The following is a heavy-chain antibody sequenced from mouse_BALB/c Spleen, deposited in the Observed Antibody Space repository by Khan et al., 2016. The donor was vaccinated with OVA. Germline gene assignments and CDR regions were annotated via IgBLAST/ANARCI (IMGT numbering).Heavy chain of an antibody. V-gene: IGHV1-77*01. J-gene: IGHJ2*01. Sequence: QVQLQQPGTELARPGASVKLSCKASGYTFTDYYITWVKQRTGQGLEWIGEIYPGSGNTYYNEKFKGKATLTADKSSNTAYMQLSSLTSDDSAVYFCARMYTTSLDYWGQGTTLTVSS. CDR1: GYTFTDYY. D-gene: IGHD1-1*01. CDR3: ARMYTTSLDY. CDR2: IYPGSGNT.